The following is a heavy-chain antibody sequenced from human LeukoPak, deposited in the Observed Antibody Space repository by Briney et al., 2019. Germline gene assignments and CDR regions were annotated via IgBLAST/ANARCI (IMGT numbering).Heavy chain of an antibody. J-gene: IGHJ6*02. CDR1: GGSVNSDRYY. CDR3: ARRDYYYGMDV. Sequence: SETLSLTCTVSGGSVNSDRYYWTWIRQHPEKGLECIGYIYYSGSTYYDPSLKSRVTISVDTSKTQFSLKLSSVTAADTAVYYCARRDYYYGMDVWGQGTTVTVSS. CDR2: IYYSGST. V-gene: IGHV4-31*03.